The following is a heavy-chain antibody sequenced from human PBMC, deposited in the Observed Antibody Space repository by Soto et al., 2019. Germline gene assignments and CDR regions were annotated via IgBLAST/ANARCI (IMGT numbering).Heavy chain of an antibody. V-gene: IGHV1-18*01. CDR3: ARGAFCGGAPGCRDMDV. J-gene: IGHJ6*02. CDR1: GYSFIRHS. CDR2: ISAYNGNT. D-gene: IGHD2-21*01. Sequence: ASVKVSGKSSGYSFIRHSITWVRQAPGQGLEWMGRISAYNGNTNYAQKLQGRLTMTTDTSTSTAYMELRSLKSDDTAVYYCARGAFCGGAPGCRDMDVWGQGTTVTVSS.